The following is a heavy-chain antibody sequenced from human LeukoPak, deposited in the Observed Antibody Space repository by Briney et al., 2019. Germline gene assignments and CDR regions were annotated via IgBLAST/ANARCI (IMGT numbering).Heavy chain of an antibody. Sequence: GGSLRLSCAASGFTFSSYGMHWVRQAPGKGLEWVAAIWYDGSNKYYADSVKGRFTISRDNSKNTLYLQMNSLRAEDTAVYYCVGVAPYGDYEDYWGQGTLVTVSS. CDR2: IWYDGSNK. D-gene: IGHD4-17*01. J-gene: IGHJ4*02. CDR3: VGVAPYGDYEDY. CDR1: GFTFSSYG. V-gene: IGHV3-33*01.